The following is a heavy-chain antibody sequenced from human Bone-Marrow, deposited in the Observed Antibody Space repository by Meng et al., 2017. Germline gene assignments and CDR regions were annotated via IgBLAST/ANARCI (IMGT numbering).Heavy chain of an antibody. CDR1: GFTFSSYG. CDR2: IKYDGSFK. Sequence: QVHLVESGGGVVQPGMSLRLSCATSGFTFSSYGMHWVRQAPGKGLEWVAVIKYDGSFKDYADSVKGRFTISRDNSKYILYLQMNSLRADDTAVYFCAKDWSFFEYWGQGTLVTDSS. CDR3: AKDWSFFEY. V-gene: IGHV3-30*18. J-gene: IGHJ4*02.